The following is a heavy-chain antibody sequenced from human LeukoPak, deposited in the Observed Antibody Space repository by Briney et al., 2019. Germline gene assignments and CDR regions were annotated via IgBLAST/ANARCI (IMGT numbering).Heavy chain of an antibody. J-gene: IGHJ6*03. CDR1: GFTFGSNY. CDR3: AKTTLKLDTAIIHYYYYMDV. D-gene: IGHD5-18*01. CDR2: MYSGGST. Sequence: AGGSLRLSCAASGFTFGSNYRSWVGQAPGRGLEWVPVMYSGGSTYYADSVKGRFTISRDNSKNTLYLQMNSLRAEDTAVYYCAKTTLKLDTAIIHYYYYMDVWGKGTTVTVSS. V-gene: IGHV3-53*01.